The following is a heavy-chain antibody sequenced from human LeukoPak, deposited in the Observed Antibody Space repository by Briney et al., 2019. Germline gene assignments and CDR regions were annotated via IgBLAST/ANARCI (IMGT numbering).Heavy chain of an antibody. D-gene: IGHD3-3*01. J-gene: IGHJ4*02. CDR1: GYTFTDYY. CDR3: ARVTTIFGVDMYYFDY. CDR2: VDPEDGET. Sequence: ASVKVSCKVSGYTFTDYYMHWVQQAPGKGLEWMGLVDPEDGETIYAEKFQGRVTITADTSTDTAYMELSSLRSEDTAVYYCARVTTIFGVDMYYFDYWGQGTLVTVSS. V-gene: IGHV1-69-2*01.